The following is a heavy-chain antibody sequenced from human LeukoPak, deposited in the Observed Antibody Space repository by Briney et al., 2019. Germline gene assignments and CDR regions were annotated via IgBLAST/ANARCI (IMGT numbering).Heavy chain of an antibody. V-gene: IGHV3-73*01. D-gene: IGHD1-26*01. CDR2: IRSTANGYAT. CDR1: GFTFSGSA. CDR3: AKDRLGAMMYFDF. J-gene: IGHJ4*02. Sequence: PGGSLRLSCAASGFTFSGSALHWVRQASGKGLEWVGRIRSTANGYATAYAASVKGRFTISRDDSKNTAYLQMDSLKTEDTAVYYCAKDRLGAMMYFDFWGQGTLVTVSS.